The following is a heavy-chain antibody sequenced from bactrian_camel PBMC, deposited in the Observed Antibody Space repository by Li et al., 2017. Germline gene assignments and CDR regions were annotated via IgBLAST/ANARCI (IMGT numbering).Heavy chain of an antibody. J-gene: IGHJ4*01. V-gene: IGHV3S42*01. D-gene: IGHD2*01. CDR2: IDDAGRTGGKT. CDR1: GYPYGSFC. CDR3: AADKAVTVGGKWYFTFEYNY. Sequence: VQLVESGGGSVQTGGSLRLSCAASPGYPYGSFCMGWFRQTPGKERERVASIDDAGRTGGKTTFADSVKGRFTISKDATNNTLYLQMNSLQPEDTAVYWCAADKAVTVGGKWYFTFEYNYWGQGTQVTVS.